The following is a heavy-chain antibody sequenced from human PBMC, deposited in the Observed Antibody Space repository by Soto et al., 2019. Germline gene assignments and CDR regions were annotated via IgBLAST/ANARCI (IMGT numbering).Heavy chain of an antibody. CDR3: ARVGTPSVFSFHGSGVAG. Sequence: LESGGGVVHPGRSLRLSCAASGFAFSSYPLHWVRQAPGKGLERVAVISHTGSNPFYADSVQGRFTISRDNSKNRLYLQMSGRMGEDTAVYFFARVGTPSVFSFHGSGVAGWGQGTRVIVS. CDR2: ISHTGSNP. J-gene: IGHJ6*01. CDR1: GFAFSSYP. V-gene: IGHV3-30-3*01. D-gene: IGHD6-19*01.